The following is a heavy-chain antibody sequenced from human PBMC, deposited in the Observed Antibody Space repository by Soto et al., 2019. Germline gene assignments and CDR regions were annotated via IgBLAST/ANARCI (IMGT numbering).Heavy chain of an antibody. D-gene: IGHD2-2*01. J-gene: IGHJ6*02. CDR3: AHKPTQMPVDV. V-gene: IGHV2-5*01. CDR2: IYWNDDK. Sequence: SGPTLVKPTQTLTLTFTFSGFSPNSGGVGVGWIRQPPGKALEWLALIYWNDDKRYSPSLKSRLTITKDTSKNQVVLTMTNMDPVDTATYYCAHKPTQMPVDVWGHGTTVTVSS. CDR1: GFSPNSGGVG.